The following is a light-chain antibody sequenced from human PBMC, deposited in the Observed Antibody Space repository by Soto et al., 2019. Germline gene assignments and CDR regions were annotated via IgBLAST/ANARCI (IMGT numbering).Light chain of an antibody. CDR1: QDISNY. CDR3: QQTYSPPQP. Sequence: DIQMTQSPSSLSASVGARVTITCQASQDISNYLHWYQQKPGKAPKLLISDVSTLERGVPSRFSGSGSATEFTLTISGLQPDAFATYYCQQTYSPPQPFGQETRPE. CDR2: DVS. V-gene: IGKV1-39*01. J-gene: IGKJ5*01.